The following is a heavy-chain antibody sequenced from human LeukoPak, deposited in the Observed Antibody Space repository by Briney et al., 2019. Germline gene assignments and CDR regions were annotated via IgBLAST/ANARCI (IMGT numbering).Heavy chain of an antibody. CDR3: AREVPAATDAFDI. V-gene: IGHV3-48*04. J-gene: IGHJ3*02. CDR1: GFNVSSNY. Sequence: GGSLRLSCAASGFNVSSNYMNWVRQAPGKGLEWVSYISSSSSTIYYADSVKGRFTISRDNAKNSLYLQMNSLRAEDTAVYYCAREVPAATDAFDIWGQGTMVTVSS. D-gene: IGHD3-10*01. CDR2: ISSSSSTI.